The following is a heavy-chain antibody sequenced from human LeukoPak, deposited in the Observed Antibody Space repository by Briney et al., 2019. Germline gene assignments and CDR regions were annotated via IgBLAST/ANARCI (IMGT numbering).Heavy chain of an antibody. V-gene: IGHV3-30*03. J-gene: IGHJ6*03. D-gene: IGHD3-3*01. CDR3: ARALTIYYMDV. CDR1: GSTFSSYG. CDR2: ISYDGSNK. Sequence: GGSLRLSCAASGSTFSSYGMHWVRQAPGKGLEWVAVISYDGSNKYYADSVKGRFTISRDNSKNTLYLQMNSLRAEDTAVYYCARALTIYYMDVWGKGTTVTVSS.